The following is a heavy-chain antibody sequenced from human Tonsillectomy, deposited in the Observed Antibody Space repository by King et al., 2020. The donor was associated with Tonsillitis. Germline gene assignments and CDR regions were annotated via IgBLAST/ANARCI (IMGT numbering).Heavy chain of an antibody. CDR2: IYHSGST. Sequence: QLQESGPGLVKPSGTLSLTCAVSGGSISSSNWWSWVRQPPGKGLEWIGEIYHSGSTNYNPSLKSLVTISVDKSKNQFSLKLSSVTAADTAVYYCARGPAGTFYYYYMDVWGKGTTVTVSS. D-gene: IGHD6-13*01. V-gene: IGHV4-4*02. J-gene: IGHJ6*03. CDR1: GGSISSSNW. CDR3: ARGPAGTFYYYYMDV.